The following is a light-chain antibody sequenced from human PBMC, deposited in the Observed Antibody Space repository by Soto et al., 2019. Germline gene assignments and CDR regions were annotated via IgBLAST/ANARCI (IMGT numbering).Light chain of an antibody. V-gene: IGLV7-46*01. Sequence: QTVVTQEPSLTVSPGGTVTLTCGSSTGDVTNGRWPYWFQQRPGQVPRTLIHDTSNKHSWTPARFSGSLLGGKAALTLSGAQHEDEAAYYCLLFYDGVAVFGGGTQLTVL. CDR2: DTS. J-gene: IGLJ7*01. CDR1: TGDVTNGRW. CDR3: LLFYDGVAV.